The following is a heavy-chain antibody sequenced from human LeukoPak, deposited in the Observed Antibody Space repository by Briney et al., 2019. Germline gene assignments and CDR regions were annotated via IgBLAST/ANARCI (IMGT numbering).Heavy chain of an antibody. V-gene: IGHV1-8*01. D-gene: IGHD3-10*01. J-gene: IGHJ4*02. CDR1: GYTFTSYD. CDR3: ARGHYYGSGSYWVWFDY. Sequence: GASVKVSCKASGYTFTSYDINWVRQATGQGLEWMGWMNPNSGNTGYAQKFQGRVTMTRNTSISTAYMELSSLRSEDTAVYYCARGHYYGSGSYWVWFDYWGQGTLVTVSS. CDR2: MNPNSGNT.